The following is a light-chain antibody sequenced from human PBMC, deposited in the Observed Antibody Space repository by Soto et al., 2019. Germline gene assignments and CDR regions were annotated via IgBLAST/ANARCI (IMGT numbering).Light chain of an antibody. CDR1: QTLLHSNGYNY. Sequence: EIVMTQSPLSLPVTPGEPASISCRSSQTLLHSNGYNYLDWYLQKPGQSPQLLIYLGSNRASGVPDRFSGSGSGTDFILKISRVEPEDVVVYYCMQALQPPLTFGQGTRLEIK. V-gene: IGKV2-28*01. CDR2: LGS. CDR3: MQALQPPLT. J-gene: IGKJ5*01.